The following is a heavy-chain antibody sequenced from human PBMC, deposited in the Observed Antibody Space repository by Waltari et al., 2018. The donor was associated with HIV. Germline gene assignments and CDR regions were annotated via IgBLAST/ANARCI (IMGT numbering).Heavy chain of an antibody. V-gene: IGHV3-73*01. J-gene: IGHJ4*02. CDR2: IRRQTTNFAT. CDR3: VRPGSAWGGDY. CDR1: GFTFSALI. Sequence: EVKLVDSGDGWVQPGGSRKPSWEAPGFTFSALIQNGARRASGKGVEWIGHIRRQTTNFATAYAASFKGRFTISRDDSKNTAYLHMNSLKSEDTAVYYCVRPGSAWGGDYWGQGTLVTVSS. D-gene: IGHD6-19*01.